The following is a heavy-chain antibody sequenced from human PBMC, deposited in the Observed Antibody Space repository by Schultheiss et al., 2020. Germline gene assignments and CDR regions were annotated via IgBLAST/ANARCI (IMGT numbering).Heavy chain of an antibody. CDR3: ASETGTICGGDCYSDY. V-gene: IGHV1-3*01. D-gene: IGHD2-21*02. CDR2: INAGNGNT. Sequence: ASVKVSCKASGSTFTSYAMHWVRQAPGQRLEWMGWINAGNGNTKYSQKFQGRVTITRDTSASTAYMELSSLRSEDTAVYYCASETGTICGGDCYSDYWGQGTLVTVSS. J-gene: IGHJ4*02. CDR1: GSTFTSYA.